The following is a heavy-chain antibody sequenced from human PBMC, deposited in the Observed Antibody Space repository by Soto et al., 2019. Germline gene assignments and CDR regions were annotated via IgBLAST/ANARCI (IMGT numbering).Heavy chain of an antibody. CDR3: ARGGGSSSSYYYYGMDV. D-gene: IGHD6-6*01. V-gene: IGHV3-33*01. CDR1: GFTFSSYG. CDR2: IWYDGSNK. Sequence: GGSLRLSCAASGFTFSSYGMHWVRQAPGKGLEWVAVIWYDGSNKYYADSVKGRFTISRDNSKNTLYLQMNSLRAEDTAVYYCARGGGSSSSYYYYGMDVWGQGTTVTVSS. J-gene: IGHJ6*02.